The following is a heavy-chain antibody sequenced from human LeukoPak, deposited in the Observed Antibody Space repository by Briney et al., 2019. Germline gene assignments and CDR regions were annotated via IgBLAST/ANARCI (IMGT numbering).Heavy chain of an antibody. CDR2: FFYTGST. V-gene: IGHV4-38-2*02. J-gene: IGHJ4*02. CDR1: GYSISNGYY. Sequence: SETLSLTCSVSGYSISNGYYWGWIRQAPGQGLEWIGSFFYTGSTYYNPSLKSRVTISVDTSRNQFSLKMTSVTAADTAVYYCVGDYGNTQNYFDFWGQGTLLTVSS. D-gene: IGHD4-11*01. CDR3: VGDYGNTQNYFDF.